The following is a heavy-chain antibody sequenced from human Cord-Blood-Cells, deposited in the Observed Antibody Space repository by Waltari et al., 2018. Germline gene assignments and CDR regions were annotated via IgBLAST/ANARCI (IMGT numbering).Heavy chain of an antibody. D-gene: IGHD6-13*01. CDR3: ARDRGIAAAGFDY. CDR2: SNPNSGGT. J-gene: IGHJ4*02. CDR1: GYTFTGYY. V-gene: IGHV1-2*02. Sequence: QVQLVQSGAEVKKPGASVKVSCKASGYTFTGYYMHWVRQAPGQGLEWMEWSNPNSGGTNYAQKFQGRVTMTRDTSISTAYMELSRLRSDDTAVYYCARDRGIAAAGFDYWGQGTLVTVSS.